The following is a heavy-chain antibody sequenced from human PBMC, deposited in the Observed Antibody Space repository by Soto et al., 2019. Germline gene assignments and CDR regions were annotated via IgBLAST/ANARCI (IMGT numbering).Heavy chain of an antibody. CDR1: TFNLNNYA. D-gene: IGHD7-27*01. CDR2: LTETGGST. V-gene: IGHV3-23*01. Sequence: EVLLSESGGGLVQPGGSLRLSCVDSTFNLNNYAMAWVRQAPGKGLEWVSALTETGGSTYYAASVKGRFTISRDNSRRSLYMQMYRLRFDDTAVYYCAKINGAITFLHFDNWGQGTLVTVSS. CDR3: AKINGAITFLHFDN. J-gene: IGHJ4*02.